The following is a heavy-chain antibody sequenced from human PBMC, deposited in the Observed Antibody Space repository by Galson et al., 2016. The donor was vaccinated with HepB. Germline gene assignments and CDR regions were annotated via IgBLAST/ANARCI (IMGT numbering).Heavy chain of an antibody. CDR1: RFSFSNYW. CDR2: IKRDGSEM. D-gene: IGHD2-21*02. J-gene: IGHJ5*02. CDR3: ARDSLDCDGDCYEA. V-gene: IGHV3-7*03. Sequence: SLRLSCAASRFSFSNYWMSWIRQAPGKGLEWVAKIKRDGSEMFYLDSVKGRFTISRDNAKNSSYLQMNSLRVEDTAVSYCARDSLDCDGDCYEAWGQGTLVTVSS.